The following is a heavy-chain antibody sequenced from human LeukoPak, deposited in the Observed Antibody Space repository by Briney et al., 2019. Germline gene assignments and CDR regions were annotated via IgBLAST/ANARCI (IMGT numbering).Heavy chain of an antibody. Sequence: GRSLRLSCAASGFTFSSYAMHWVRQAPGKGLEWVAVISYDGSNKYYADSVKGRFTISRDNSKNTLYLQMNSLRAEDTAVYYCARGPHGGFVIIPTEFWGQGTLVTVSS. CDR2: ISYDGSNK. V-gene: IGHV3-30-3*01. J-gene: IGHJ4*02. CDR1: GFTFSSYA. D-gene: IGHD3-3*01. CDR3: ARGPHGGFVIIPTEF.